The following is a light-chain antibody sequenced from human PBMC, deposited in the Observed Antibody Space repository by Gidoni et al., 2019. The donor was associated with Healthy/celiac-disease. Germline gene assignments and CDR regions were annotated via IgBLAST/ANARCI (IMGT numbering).Light chain of an antibody. CDR2: LGS. CDR1: QSLLHSNGYNY. V-gene: IGKV2-28*01. Sequence: DIVMTQSPLSLPVTPGERASIACRSSQSLLHSNGYNYLDWYLQRPGQSPQLLIYLGSNRASGVPDMFSGSGSGTDFTLKISRVEAEDVGVYYCMQALQTPPTFXQXTKVEIK. J-gene: IGKJ1*01. CDR3: MQALQTPPT.